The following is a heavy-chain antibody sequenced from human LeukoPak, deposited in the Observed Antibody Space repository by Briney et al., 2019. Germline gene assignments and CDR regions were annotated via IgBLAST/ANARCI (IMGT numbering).Heavy chain of an antibody. CDR3: ARVGRWLQWVYAFDI. Sequence: PGGSLRLSCAASGFTFSSYGMHWVRQAPGKGLEWVAVISYDGSNKYYADSVKGRFTISRDNSKNTLYLQMNSLRAEDTAVYYCARVGRWLQWVYAFDIWGQGTMVTVSS. J-gene: IGHJ3*02. V-gene: IGHV3-30*03. CDR1: GFTFSSYG. CDR2: ISYDGSNK. D-gene: IGHD5-24*01.